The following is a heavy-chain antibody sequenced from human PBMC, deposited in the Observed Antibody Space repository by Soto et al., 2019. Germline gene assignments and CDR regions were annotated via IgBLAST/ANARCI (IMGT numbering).Heavy chain of an antibody. V-gene: IGHV1-2*04. CDR1: GYTYTGNY. J-gene: IGHJ3*02. CDR3: ARVVDKYCSSTSCYGAFDI. CDR2: INPNSGGT. Sequence: GTSVKVTCKDSGYTYTGNYRHWVRQAPGQGLEWMGWINPNSGGTNYAQKFQGWVTMTRDTSISTAYMELSRLRSDDTAVYYCARVVDKYCSSTSCYGAFDIWGQGTMVT. D-gene: IGHD2-2*01.